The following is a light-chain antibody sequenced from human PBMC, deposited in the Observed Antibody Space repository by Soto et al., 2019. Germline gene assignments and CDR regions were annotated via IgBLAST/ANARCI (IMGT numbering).Light chain of an antibody. CDR1: QSISRY. J-gene: IGKJ5*01. V-gene: IGKV3-20*01. CDR3: QQYGSSPGT. CDR2: GAS. Sequence: IVLTQSPGTLSLSPEERTTLTCRASQSISRYLAWYQQKPGQGPRLLIYGASSRATGTPDRFSGSGSGTDFTLTINRLEPEDFALYYCQQYGSSPGTFGQGTRLEIK.